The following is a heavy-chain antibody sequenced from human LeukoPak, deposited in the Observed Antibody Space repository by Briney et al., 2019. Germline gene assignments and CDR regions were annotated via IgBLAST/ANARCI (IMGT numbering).Heavy chain of an antibody. CDR1: GFTFSSYW. Sequence: PGGSLRLSCAASGFTFSSYWMRWVRQAPGKGLEWVSYISSSGSTIYYADSVKGRFTISRDNAKNSLYLQMNSLRAEDTAVYYCARDNYGEFDYWGQGTLVTVSS. CDR2: ISSSGSTI. V-gene: IGHV3-48*04. CDR3: ARDNYGEFDY. D-gene: IGHD4-17*01. J-gene: IGHJ4*02.